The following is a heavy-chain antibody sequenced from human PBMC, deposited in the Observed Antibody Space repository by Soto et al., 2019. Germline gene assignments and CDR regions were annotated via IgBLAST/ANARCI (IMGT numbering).Heavy chain of an antibody. V-gene: IGHV3-30*18. J-gene: IGHJ4*02. CDR3: AKGGEVGGVLGDH. CDR1: GFAFNKFG. CDR2: ISYDGSYQ. D-gene: IGHD1-26*01. Sequence: QVQLVESGGGVVQPGTSLRLSCEASGFAFNKFGMHCVRQAPGKGLEWVAFISYDGSYQYYADSVQGRLTITRDNSMNTLNMQLNSLRREDTAVYYCAKGGEVGGVLGDHWGQGTLVTVSS.